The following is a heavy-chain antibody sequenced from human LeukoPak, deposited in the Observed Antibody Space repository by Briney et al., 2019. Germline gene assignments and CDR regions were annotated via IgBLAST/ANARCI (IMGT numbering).Heavy chain of an antibody. CDR2: IYYSGST. CDR1: GGSISSYY. CDR3: ARARSLYYFDY. V-gene: IGHV4-59*01. Sequence: PSETLSLTCTVSGGSISSYYWSWIRQPPGKGLEWIGYIYYSGSTNYNPSLKSRVTISVDTSKNQFSLKLSSVTAADTAVYYCARARSLYYFDYWGQGTLVTVSS. J-gene: IGHJ4*02. D-gene: IGHD3-10*01.